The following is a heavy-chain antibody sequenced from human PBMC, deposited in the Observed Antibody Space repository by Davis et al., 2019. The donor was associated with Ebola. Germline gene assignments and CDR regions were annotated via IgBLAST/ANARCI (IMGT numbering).Heavy chain of an antibody. J-gene: IGHJ4*02. V-gene: IGHV1-69*02. CDR2: IIPILGIA. CDR3: ARGIGGADDY. CDR1: GGSFSSYT. D-gene: IGHD1-26*01. Sequence: AASVQVSCKASGGSFSSYTISWVRQGPGQGLEWMGRIIPILGIANYGKKFQGRVTITADKSTSTAYMELSSLRYEDTAVYYCARGIGGADDYWGQGTLVTVSS.